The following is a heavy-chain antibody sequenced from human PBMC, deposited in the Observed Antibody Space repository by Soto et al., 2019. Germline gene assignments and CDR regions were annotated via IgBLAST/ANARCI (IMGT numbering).Heavy chain of an antibody. CDR1: GFTFTSYA. V-gene: IGHV3-23*01. D-gene: IGHD6-6*01. Sequence: PGGSLRLSCAASGFTFTSYAMSWVRQAPGKGLEWVSGISGSGGNTYYADSVKGRFTISSDNSKNTVYLQMNSLRVEDTAVYYSANQYTSSSSVDSWGQGTLVTVSS. J-gene: IGHJ4*02. CDR2: ISGSGGNT. CDR3: ANQYTSSSSVDS.